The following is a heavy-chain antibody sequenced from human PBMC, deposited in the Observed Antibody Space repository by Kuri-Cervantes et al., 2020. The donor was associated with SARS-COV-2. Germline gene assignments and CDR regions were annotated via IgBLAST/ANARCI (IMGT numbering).Heavy chain of an antibody. CDR3: AREDRYGGNLNWFDP. D-gene: IGHD1-26*01. CDR1: GFTVSSNY. J-gene: IGHJ5*02. V-gene: IGHV3-53*01. CDR2: IYSGGST. Sequence: GESLKISCAASGFTVSSNYMSWVRQAPGKGLEWVSAIYSGGSTYYADSVQGRFTISRDNSKNTLYLQMNSLRVEDTAVYYCAREDRYGGNLNWFDPWGQGTLVTVSS.